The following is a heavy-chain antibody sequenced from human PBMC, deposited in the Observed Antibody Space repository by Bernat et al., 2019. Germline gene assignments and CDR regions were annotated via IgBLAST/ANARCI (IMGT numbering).Heavy chain of an antibody. J-gene: IGHJ4*02. CDR1: GFTVSSNY. V-gene: IGHV3-66*01. Sequence: EVQLVESGGGLVQPGGSLRLSCAASGFTVSSNYMSWVRQAPGKGLDWVSVIYSGGSTYYADSVKGRFTISRDNSKNTLYLQMNSLRAEDTAVYYCARDWGIVGATPRVFDWGQGTLVTVSS. CDR3: ARDWGIVGATPRVFD. CDR2: IYSGGST. D-gene: IGHD1-26*01.